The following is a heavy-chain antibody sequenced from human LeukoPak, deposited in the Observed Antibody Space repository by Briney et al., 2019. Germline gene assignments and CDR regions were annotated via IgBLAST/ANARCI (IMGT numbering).Heavy chain of an antibody. J-gene: IGHJ4*02. CDR2: IYYSGST. Sequence: KTSETLSLTCTVSGGSISSYYWSWIRQPPGKGLEWIGYIYYSGSTNYNPSLKSRVTISVDTSKNQFSLKLSSVTAADTAVYYCARGDLVGATRYFDYWGQGTLVTVSS. CDR3: ARGDLVGATRYFDY. D-gene: IGHD1-26*01. V-gene: IGHV4-59*01. CDR1: GGSISSYY.